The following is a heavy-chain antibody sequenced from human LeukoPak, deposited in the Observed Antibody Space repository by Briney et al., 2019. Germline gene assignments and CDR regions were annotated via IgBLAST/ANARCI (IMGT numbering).Heavy chain of an antibody. Sequence: ASVKVSCKASGGTFSSYAISWVRQAPGQGLEWMGGIIPIFGTANYAQKFQGRVTITADESTSTAYMELSSLRSEDTAVYYCARGTLGYCSSISCRDYYYYGMDVWGQGTTVTVSS. CDR3: ARGTLGYCSSISCRDYYYYGMDV. CDR1: GGTFSSYA. V-gene: IGHV1-69*13. J-gene: IGHJ6*02. D-gene: IGHD2-2*01. CDR2: IIPIFGTA.